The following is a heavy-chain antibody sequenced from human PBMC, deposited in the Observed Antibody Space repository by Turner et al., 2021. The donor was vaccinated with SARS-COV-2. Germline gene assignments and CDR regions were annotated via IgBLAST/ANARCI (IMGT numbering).Heavy chain of an antibody. CDR1: GGSISTSNYY. CDR3: AGPQGLRGKVGP. CDR2: FYYGGSP. J-gene: IGHJ5*02. D-gene: IGHD6-19*01. V-gene: IGHV4-39*01. Sequence: QLQRQDSGPGLVKPSETLSLTCTVSGGSISTSNYYGGWNRQPPGKGLEWIWSFYYGGSPYFNPAPKGRVPISVDTAQDQFSLKLGPGTAAGTAVYYWAGPQGLRGKVGPWGQGTLVTVSS.